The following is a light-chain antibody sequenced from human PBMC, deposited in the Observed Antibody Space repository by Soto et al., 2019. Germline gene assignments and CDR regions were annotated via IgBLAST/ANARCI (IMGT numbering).Light chain of an antibody. J-gene: IGKJ3*01. CDR3: QHYGRSPGLFT. CDR2: DAS. V-gene: IGKV3D-20*01. Sequence: EIVLTQSPATLSLSPGERATLSCGASQSVSSHLAWYQQKPGQAPRLLIYDASNRATGIPARFSGSGSGTDFTLTIDRLEPEDFAVYYCQHYGRSPGLFTFGPGTKVDIK. CDR1: QSVSSH.